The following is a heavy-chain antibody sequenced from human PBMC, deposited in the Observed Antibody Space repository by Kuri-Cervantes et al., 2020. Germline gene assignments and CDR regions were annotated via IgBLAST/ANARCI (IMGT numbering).Heavy chain of an antibody. CDR3: ARGGFRHIDY. J-gene: IGHJ4*02. Sequence: SETLSLTCAVYGGSFSGYYWSWIRQPPGKGLEWIGENNHSGSTNYNPSLKSRVTVSVDTSKNQFSLKLSSVTAADTAVYYCARGGFRHIDYWGQGTPVTVSS. V-gene: IGHV4-34*01. CDR1: GGSFSGYY. D-gene: IGHD3-10*01. CDR2: NNHSGST.